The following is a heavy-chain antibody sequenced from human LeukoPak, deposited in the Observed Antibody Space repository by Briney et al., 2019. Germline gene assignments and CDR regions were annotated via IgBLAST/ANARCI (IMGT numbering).Heavy chain of an antibody. CDR3: AKPIEMATIKDAFDI. V-gene: IGHV4-59*08. D-gene: IGHD5-24*01. CDR1: GGSISSYY. CDR2: IYYSGVT. J-gene: IGHJ3*02. Sequence: PSETLSLTCTVSGGSISSYYWSWIRQPPGKGLEWIGYIYYSGVTYSNPSLKSRVTLSVETSKTQFSLKLTSVTAADTAVYYCAKPIEMATIKDAFDIWGPGTMVTVSS.